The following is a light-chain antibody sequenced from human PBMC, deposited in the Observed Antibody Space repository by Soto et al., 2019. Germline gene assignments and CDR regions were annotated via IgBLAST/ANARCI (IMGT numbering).Light chain of an antibody. CDR1: SSDVGGYNY. J-gene: IGLJ2*01. V-gene: IGLV2-14*01. CDR2: DVS. Sequence: QSVLTQSASVSGSPGQSITISCTGTSSDVGGYNYVSWYQQHPGKAPKLMIYDVSNRPSGVSNRFSGSKSGNTASLTISGLQAEDEADYYCSLYTISSTLVFGGGTQLTVL. CDR3: SLYTISSTLV.